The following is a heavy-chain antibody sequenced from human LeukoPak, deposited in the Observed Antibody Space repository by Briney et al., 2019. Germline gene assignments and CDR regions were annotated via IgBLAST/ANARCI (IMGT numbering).Heavy chain of an antibody. D-gene: IGHD3-16*02. J-gene: IGHJ4*02. CDR3: ARDDYVWGSYRFDY. Sequence: KPGGSLRLSCAASGFTFSSYSMNWVRQAPGKGLECVSSISSSSSYIYYADSVKGRFTISRDNAKNSLYLQMNSLGAEDTAVYFCARDDYVWGSYRFDYWGQGTLVTVSS. CDR2: ISSSSSYI. V-gene: IGHV3-21*01. CDR1: GFTFSSYS.